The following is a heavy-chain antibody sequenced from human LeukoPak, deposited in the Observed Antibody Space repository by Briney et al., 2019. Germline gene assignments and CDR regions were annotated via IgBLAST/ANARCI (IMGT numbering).Heavy chain of an antibody. CDR3: AGMRITTPTVRTLDY. D-gene: IGHD1-14*01. V-gene: IGHV4-59*02. Sequence: PSETLSLTCTVSGGSVSTYYWTWIRQPPGKGLEWIGFIYYTGSTNYNPSLKSRVTISVDTSKNQFSLKLSSVTAADTAVYYCAGMRITTPTVRTLDYWGQGTLVTVSS. CDR1: GGSVSTYY. J-gene: IGHJ4*02. CDR2: IYYTGST.